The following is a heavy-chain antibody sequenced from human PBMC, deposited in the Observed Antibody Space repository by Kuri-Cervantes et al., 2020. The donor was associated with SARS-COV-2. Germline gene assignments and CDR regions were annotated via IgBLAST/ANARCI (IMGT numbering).Heavy chain of an antibody. CDR2: INPSGGST. Sequence: ASVKVSCKASGGTFSSYAISWVRQAPGQGLEWMGIINPSGGSTSYAQKFQGRVTMTRDTSTSTVYMELSSLRSEDTAVYYCARGGAAAGTPTDWYFDLWGRGTLVTVSS. CDR1: GGTFSSYA. J-gene: IGHJ2*01. D-gene: IGHD6-13*01. CDR3: ARGGAAAGTPTDWYFDL. V-gene: IGHV1-46*01.